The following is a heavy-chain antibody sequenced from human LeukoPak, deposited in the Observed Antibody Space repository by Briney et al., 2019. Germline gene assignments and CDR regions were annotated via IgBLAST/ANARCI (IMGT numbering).Heavy chain of an antibody. CDR1: GFTFSSYA. J-gene: IGHJ4*02. D-gene: IGHD2-15*01. V-gene: IGHV3-73*01. CDR2: IRSKANSYAT. CDR3: TRRDQDGDY. Sequence: GGSLRLSCAASGFTFSSYAMSWVRQASGKGLEWVGRIRSKANSYATAYAASVKGRFTISRDDSKNTAYLQMNSLKTEDTAVYYCTRRDQDGDYWGQGTLVTVSS.